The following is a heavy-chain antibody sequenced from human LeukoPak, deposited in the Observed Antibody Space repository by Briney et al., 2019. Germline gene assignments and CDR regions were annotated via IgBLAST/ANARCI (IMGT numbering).Heavy chain of an antibody. CDR2: IRSKANSYAT. J-gene: IGHJ4*02. CDR1: GFTFSGSA. Sequence: PGGSLRLSCAASGFTFSGSAMHWVRQASGKGLEWVGRIRSKANSYATAYAASVKGRFTISRDDSKNTAYLQMNSLKTEDTAVYYSTRPSIAADYWGQGTLVTVSS. CDR3: TRPSIAADY. V-gene: IGHV3-73*01. D-gene: IGHD6-13*01.